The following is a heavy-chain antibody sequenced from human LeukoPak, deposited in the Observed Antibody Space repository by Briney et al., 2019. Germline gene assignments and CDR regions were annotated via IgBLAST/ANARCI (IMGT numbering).Heavy chain of an antibody. V-gene: IGHV1-8*02. Sequence: ASVKVSCKASGYTFTGYYMHWVRQAPGQGLEWMGWMNPKSGSTGYAKKFQGRVTMTRNTSISTAYMELTSLGSEDTALYYCAREVAWLDPWGQGTLVTVSS. CDR2: MNPKSGST. D-gene: IGHD2-15*01. CDR3: AREVAWLDP. CDR1: GYTFTGYY. J-gene: IGHJ5*02.